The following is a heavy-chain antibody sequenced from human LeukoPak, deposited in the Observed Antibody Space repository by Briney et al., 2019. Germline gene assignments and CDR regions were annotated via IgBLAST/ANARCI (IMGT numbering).Heavy chain of an antibody. CDR3: AREGHSSAPLGMDV. CDR2: IIPILGIA. J-gene: IGHJ6*02. Sequence: ASVKVSCKASGGTFSSYAISWVRQAPGQGLEWMGRIIPILGIANYAQKFQGRVTITADKSTSTAYMELSSLRSEDTAVYYCAREGHSSAPLGMDVWGQGTTVTVSS. V-gene: IGHV1-69*04. CDR1: GGTFSSYA. D-gene: IGHD3-22*01.